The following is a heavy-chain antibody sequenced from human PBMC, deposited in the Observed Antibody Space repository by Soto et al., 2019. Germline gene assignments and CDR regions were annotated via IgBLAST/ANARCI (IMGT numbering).Heavy chain of an antibody. CDR2: IYYSGST. J-gene: IGHJ5*02. Sequence: SETLSLTCTVSGGSLSSYYWSWIRQPPGKGLEWIGYIYYSGSTNYNPSLKSRVTISVDTSKNQFSLKLSSVTAADTAVYYCATHRFGEFLNNWFDPWGQGTLDTFSS. D-gene: IGHD3-10*01. CDR3: ATHRFGEFLNNWFDP. V-gene: IGHV4-59*08. CDR1: GGSLSSYY.